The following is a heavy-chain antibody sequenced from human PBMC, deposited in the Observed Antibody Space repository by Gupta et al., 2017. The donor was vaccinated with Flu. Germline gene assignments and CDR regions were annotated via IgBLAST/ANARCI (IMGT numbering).Heavy chain of an antibody. CDR1: GFTFSSYW. CDR2: SNSEGSRT. V-gene: IGHV3-74*01. D-gene: IGHD1-1*01. Sequence: EVQLVESGGGLVQPGGSLRLSCAASGFTFSSYWMLWVRQAPGKGLVWVSRSNSEGSRTTYADSVKGRFTIVRDNAKNTLYLQMNSLRAEDTAVYYCARVSWNVEDYWGQGTLVTVSS. J-gene: IGHJ4*02. CDR3: ARVSWNVEDY.